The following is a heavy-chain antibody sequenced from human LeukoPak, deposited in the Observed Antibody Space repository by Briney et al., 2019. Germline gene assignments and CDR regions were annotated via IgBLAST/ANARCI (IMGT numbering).Heavy chain of an antibody. Sequence: SVKVSCKASGGTFSSYAISWVRQAPGQGLEWMGRIIPIFGTANYAQKFQGRVTITTDESTSTAYMELSNLRSEDTAVYYCARDLSYLGYPSFDYWGQGTLVTVSS. D-gene: IGHD2/OR15-2a*01. CDR1: GGTFSSYA. CDR2: IIPIFGTA. V-gene: IGHV1-69*05. J-gene: IGHJ4*02. CDR3: ARDLSYLGYPSFDY.